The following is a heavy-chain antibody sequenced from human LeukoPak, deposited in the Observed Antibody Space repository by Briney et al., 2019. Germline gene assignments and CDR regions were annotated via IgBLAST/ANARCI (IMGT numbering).Heavy chain of an antibody. CDR1: GFTFSSYA. V-gene: IGHV3-23*01. Sequence: PGGSLRLSCAASGFTFSSYALSWVRQAPGKGLEWVSGISGSGGSTHYADSVKGRFTISRDNSKNTVYLEMSSLRAEDTAVYYCAKTGNSGWQFDYWGQGALVTVSS. CDR3: AKTGNSGWQFDY. D-gene: IGHD6-19*01. J-gene: IGHJ4*02. CDR2: ISGSGGST.